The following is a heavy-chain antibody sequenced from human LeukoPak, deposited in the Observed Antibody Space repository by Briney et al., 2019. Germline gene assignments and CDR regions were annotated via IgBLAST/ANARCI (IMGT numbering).Heavy chain of an antibody. J-gene: IGHJ5*02. D-gene: IGHD3-3*01. CDR2: MNPNSGNT. CDR1: GYTFTSYD. Sequence: ASVKVPCKASGYTFTSYDINWVRQATGQGLEWMGWMNPNSGNTGYAQKFQGRVTMTRNTSISTAYMELSSLRSEDTAVYYCARTLSPQLRFLEWLSQDNWFDPWGQGTLVTVSS. CDR3: ARTLSPQLRFLEWLSQDNWFDP. V-gene: IGHV1-8*01.